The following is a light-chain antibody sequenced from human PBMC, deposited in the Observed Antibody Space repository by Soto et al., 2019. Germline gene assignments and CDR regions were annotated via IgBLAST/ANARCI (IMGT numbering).Light chain of an antibody. CDR1: QSVSSSY. Sequence: EIVLTQSPGTLSLSPGEGATLSCRASQSVSSSYLAWYQQKPGQAPRLLIYGASSRATGIPDRFSGSGSGTNFTLTISRLKPEDFAVPSGHQYGSSPYTFGQGTKLEIK. CDR3: HQYGSSPYT. J-gene: IGKJ2*01. V-gene: IGKV3-20*01. CDR2: GAS.